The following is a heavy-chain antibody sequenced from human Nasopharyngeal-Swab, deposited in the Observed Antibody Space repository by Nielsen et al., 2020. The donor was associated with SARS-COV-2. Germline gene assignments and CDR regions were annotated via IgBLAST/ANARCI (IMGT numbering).Heavy chain of an antibody. J-gene: IGHJ4*02. CDR2: ISSSSSTI. CDR1: GFTFSSYS. D-gene: IGHD3-3*01. Sequence: GESLKISCAASGFTFSSYSMNWVCQAPGKGLEWVSYISSSSSTIYYADSVKGRFTISRDNAKNSLYLQMNGLRAEDTAVYYCARDPDYDFWSGYSKSFDYWGQGTLVTVSS. CDR3: ARDPDYDFWSGYSKSFDY. V-gene: IGHV3-48*04.